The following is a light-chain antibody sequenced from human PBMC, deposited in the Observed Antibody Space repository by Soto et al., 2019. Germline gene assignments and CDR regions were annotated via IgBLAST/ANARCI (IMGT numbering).Light chain of an antibody. V-gene: IGKV1-39*01. J-gene: IGKJ1*01. CDR2: AAS. CDR1: QSISSY. Sequence: DIQMTQSPSSLSASVGDRVTITCRASQSISSYLNWYQQKPGKAPKLLIYAASSLQSGVPSRFSGSGFGTHFTPTISSLHHEDFATYYCHQSYSPPRTFAQGTKVEIK. CDR3: HQSYSPPRT.